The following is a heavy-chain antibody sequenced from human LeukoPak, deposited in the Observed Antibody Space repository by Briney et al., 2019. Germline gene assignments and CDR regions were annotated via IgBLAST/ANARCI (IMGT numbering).Heavy chain of an antibody. J-gene: IGHJ6*02. CDR1: GYTFTSYD. CDR2: MNPNSGNT. V-gene: IGHV1-8*01. CDR3: ARPNFDWLWGYYYYGMDV. Sequence: ASVKVSCKASGYTFTSYDINWVRQATGQGLEWMGWMNPNSGNTGYAQKLQGRVTMTRNTSLSTAYMELSSLRSEDTAVYYCARPNFDWLWGYYYYGMDVWGQGTTVTVSS. D-gene: IGHD3-9*01.